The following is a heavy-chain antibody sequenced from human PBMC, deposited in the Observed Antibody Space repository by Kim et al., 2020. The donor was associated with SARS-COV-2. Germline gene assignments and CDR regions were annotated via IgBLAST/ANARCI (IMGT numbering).Heavy chain of an antibody. V-gene: IGHV1-8*01. CDR3: ARRSPGSGYTFDY. J-gene: IGHJ4*02. CDR1: GYTFTNDD. CDR2: MNPNSGNT. D-gene: IGHD3-22*01. Sequence: ASVKVSCKASGYTFTNDDINWVRQATGQGLEWMGWMNPNSGNTGYAQKFQGRVTMTRDTSINTAYMDLSSLTSEDTAIYYCARRSPGSGYTFDYWGQGT.